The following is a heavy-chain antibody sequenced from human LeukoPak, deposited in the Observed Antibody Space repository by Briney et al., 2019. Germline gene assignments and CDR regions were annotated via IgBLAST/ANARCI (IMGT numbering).Heavy chain of an antibody. CDR1: GYSFTAYY. J-gene: IGHJ3*01. D-gene: IGHD3-16*01. V-gene: IGHV1-2*02. CDR3: ARDTRLVF. CDR2: ITPYRGYP. Sequence: ASVKVSCRTSGYSFTAYYMHWVRQAPGQGLEWMGSITPYRGYPIYAQRFQGRVTFTRDTSISTAYMQLPRLRSDDTAVYYCARDTRLVFWGQGTLVAVSS.